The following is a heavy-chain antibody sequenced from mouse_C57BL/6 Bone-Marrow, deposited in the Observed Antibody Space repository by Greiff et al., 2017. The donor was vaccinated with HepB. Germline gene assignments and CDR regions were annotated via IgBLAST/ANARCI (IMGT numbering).Heavy chain of an antibody. D-gene: IGHD1-1*01. CDR1: GFNIKDDY. V-gene: IGHV14-4*01. CDR2: IDPENGDT. J-gene: IGHJ1*03. CDR3: TTEYYGSSNWYFDV. Sequence: EVQLQQSGAELVRPGASVKLSCTASGFNIKDDYMHWVKQRPEQGLEWIGWIDPENGDTEYASNFQGKATITADTSSNTAYLQLSSLTSEDTAVYYCTTEYYGSSNWYFDVWGTGTTVTVSS.